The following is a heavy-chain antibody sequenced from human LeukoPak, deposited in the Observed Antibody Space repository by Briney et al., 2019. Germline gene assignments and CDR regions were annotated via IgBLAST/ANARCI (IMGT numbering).Heavy chain of an antibody. V-gene: IGHV1-2*06. J-gene: IGHJ5*02. CDR1: GYTFTGYY. D-gene: IGHD6-13*01. CDR2: INPNSGGT. CDR3: ARFRRIAAAGGFDP. Sequence: GAPVKVSCKASGYTFTGYYMHWVRQAPGQGLEWMGRINPNSGGTNYAQKFQGRVTMTRGTSFSTAYMELSRLRSDDTAVYYCARFRRIAAAGGFDPWGQGTLVTVSS.